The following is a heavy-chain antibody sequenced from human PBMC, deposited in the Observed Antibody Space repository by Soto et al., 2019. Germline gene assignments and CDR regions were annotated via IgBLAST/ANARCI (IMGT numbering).Heavy chain of an antibody. CDR3: AKGGRIPTSSVDY. CDR1: GFTFSYYG. J-gene: IGHJ4*02. D-gene: IGHD2-2*01. V-gene: IGHV3-30*18. Sequence: AGGSLRLSCAASGFTFSYYGLHWVRHAPGKGLEWVAGISYDGSNRYYRDSVKGRFSISRDNPNNTLYLQMNSLRDEDTAVYYCAKGGRIPTSSVDYWGQGTLVTVSS. CDR2: ISYDGSNR.